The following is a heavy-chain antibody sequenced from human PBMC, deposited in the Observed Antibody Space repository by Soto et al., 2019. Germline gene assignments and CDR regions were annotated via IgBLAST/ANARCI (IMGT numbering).Heavy chain of an antibody. CDR3: ARPLVAPVAGPYYYGMDV. D-gene: IGHD6-19*01. CDR2: IWYDGNTK. J-gene: IGHJ6*02. CDR1: GFTFNTYG. V-gene: IGHV3-33*01. Sequence: PGGSLRLSCAASGFTFNTYGFSWVRQAPGKGLEWVAVIWYDGNTKYYADSVKGRFTISRDNLKNTLYLQMNSLTAEDTAVYYCARPLVAPVAGPYYYGMDVWGQGTTVTVSS.